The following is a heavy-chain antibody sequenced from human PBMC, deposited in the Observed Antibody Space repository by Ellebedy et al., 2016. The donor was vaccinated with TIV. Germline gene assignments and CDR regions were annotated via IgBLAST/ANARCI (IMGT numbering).Heavy chain of an antibody. CDR1: GASVSSGSYY. CDR3: ARSGGWYTPYDY. Sequence: MPSDTLSLTCTVSGASVSSGSYYWSWIRQPPGKGLEWLGYIYYYSGTTKYNHSLNSRVTISADTSKRQFSLRLSSVTAADTAVYYCARSGGWYTPYDYWGQGTLATVSS. CDR2: IYYYSGTT. J-gene: IGHJ4*02. D-gene: IGHD6-19*01. V-gene: IGHV4-61*01.